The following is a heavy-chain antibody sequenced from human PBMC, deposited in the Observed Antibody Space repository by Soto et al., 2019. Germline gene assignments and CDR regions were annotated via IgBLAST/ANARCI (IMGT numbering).Heavy chain of an antibody. Sequence: PSETLSLTCTVSGGSISSSSYYWGWIRQPPGKGLEWIGSIYYSGSTYYNPSLKSRVTISVDTSKNQFSLKLSSVTAADTAVYYCARHGEAGNLFDYWGQGTLVTVSS. V-gene: IGHV4-39*01. CDR2: IYYSGST. CDR3: ARHGEAGNLFDY. J-gene: IGHJ4*02. CDR1: GGSISSSSYY. D-gene: IGHD6-19*01.